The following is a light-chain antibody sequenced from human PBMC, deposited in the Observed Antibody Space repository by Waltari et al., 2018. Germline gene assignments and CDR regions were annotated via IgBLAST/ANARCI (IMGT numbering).Light chain of an antibody. J-gene: IGLJ1*01. Sequence: QSALTQPPSASGSPGQSVTISCTGTSSDIGYYNFVSCYQQRPGKAPKLMIYEVSKRPSGVPDRFTGSKSGNTASLTVSGLQAEDEADYYCSSFAGTTMPNYVFGTGTKVTVL. CDR1: SSDIGYYNF. CDR2: EVS. V-gene: IGLV2-8*01. CDR3: SSFAGTTMPNYV.